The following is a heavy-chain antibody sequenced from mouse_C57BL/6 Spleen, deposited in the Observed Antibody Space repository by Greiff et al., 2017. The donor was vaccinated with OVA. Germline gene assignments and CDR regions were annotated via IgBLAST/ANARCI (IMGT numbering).Heavy chain of an antibody. Sequence: EVQLQQSGPELVKPGASVKISCKASGYSFTGYYMNWVKQSPEKSLEWIGEINPSTGGTTYNQKFKAKATLTVDKSSSTAYMQLKSLTSEDSAVYYCTRRLRSPLDAMDYWGQGTSVTVSS. CDR3: TRRLRSPLDAMDY. CDR2: INPSTGGT. CDR1: GYSFTGYY. J-gene: IGHJ4*01. D-gene: IGHD1-1*01. V-gene: IGHV1-42*01.